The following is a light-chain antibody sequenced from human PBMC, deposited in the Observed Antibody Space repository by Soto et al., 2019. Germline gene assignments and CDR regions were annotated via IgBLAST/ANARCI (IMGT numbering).Light chain of an antibody. J-gene: IGKJ1*01. V-gene: IGKV3-11*01. Sequence: DIVLTQSPATLYLSPGERATLSCRASQSVSSYLAWYQQKPGQAPRLLIYDASNRATGIPARFSGSGSETDFTLTISSLEPEDFAVDYCQQRSNWPPWTFGQGTQVEIK. CDR1: QSVSSY. CDR2: DAS. CDR3: QQRSNWPPWT.